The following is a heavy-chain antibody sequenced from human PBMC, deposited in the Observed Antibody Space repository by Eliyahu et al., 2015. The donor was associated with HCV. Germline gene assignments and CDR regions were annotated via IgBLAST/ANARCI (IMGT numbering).Heavy chain of an antibody. CDR3: TTEQWLAQGGYYYYGMDA. V-gene: IGHV3-15*01. D-gene: IGHD6-19*01. CDR1: GFXFXNAW. Sequence: EVQLVESGGGLVKPGGSLRLSCAASGFXFXNAWMXWVRQXPGKGLEWVGRXKSKTDGGTTDYAAPVKGRFTISRDDSKNTLYLQMNSLKTEDTAVYYCTTEQWLAQGGYYYYGMDAWGQGTTVTVSS. J-gene: IGHJ6*02. CDR2: XKSKTDGGTT.